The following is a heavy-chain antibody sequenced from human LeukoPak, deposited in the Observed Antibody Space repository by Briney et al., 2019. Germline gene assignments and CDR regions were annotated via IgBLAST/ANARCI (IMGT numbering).Heavy chain of an antibody. D-gene: IGHD2-2*01. J-gene: IGHJ4*02. V-gene: IGHV1-69*04. CDR3: ARAGYCGSTSCLYYFDY. CDR1: GGTFSSYG. CDR2: IIPIFGIA. Sequence: SVKVSFKASGGTFSSYGISWVRQAPGQGLEWMGRIIPIFGIANYAQNFQGRVTITADKSTSTAYMELSSLTSEDTAVYYCARAGYCGSTSCLYYFDYWGQGTLVTVSS.